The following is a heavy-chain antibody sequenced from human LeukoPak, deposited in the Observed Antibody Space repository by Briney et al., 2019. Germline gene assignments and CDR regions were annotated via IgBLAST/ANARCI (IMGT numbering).Heavy chain of an antibody. J-gene: IGHJ4*02. V-gene: IGHV3-7*03. CDR1: GFTSSSYW. CDR3: ARDQMVRGVISFGY. Sequence: GSLRLSCAASGFTSSSYWMSWVRQAPGKGLEWVANIKQDGSEKYYVDSVKGRFTISRDNAKNSLYLQMNSLRAEDTAVYYCARDQMVRGVISFGYWGQGTLVTVSS. CDR2: IKQDGSEK. D-gene: IGHD3-10*01.